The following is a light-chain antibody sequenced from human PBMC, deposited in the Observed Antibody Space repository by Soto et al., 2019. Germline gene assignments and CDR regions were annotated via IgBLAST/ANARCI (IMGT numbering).Light chain of an antibody. V-gene: IGKV1-5*03. CDR2: RAS. CDR3: QQYESHPHT. CDR1: QSIGSW. J-gene: IGKJ2*01. Sequence: DIQMTQSPSTLSASVGDRVTITCRASQSIGSWLAWYQQKPGKAPKFMIYRASILESGVPARFSGSVSGTDFTLTISSLQPDDFASYYCQQYESHPHTFGRGTKVYIK.